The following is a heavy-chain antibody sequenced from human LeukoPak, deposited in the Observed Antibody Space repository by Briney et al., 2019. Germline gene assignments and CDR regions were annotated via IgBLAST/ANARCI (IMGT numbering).Heavy chain of an antibody. V-gene: IGHV3-23*01. D-gene: IGHD4-17*01. CDR2: TTGSGRTT. Sequence: GGSLRLSCAASGLTFSNYAMTWVRQAPGRGLEWVSATTGSGRTTYYADSVMGRFTISRDNSKNTLYLQMNSLRAEDTAVYYCAKLQSDGLRTYYGMDVWGQGTTVTVSS. CDR3: AKLQSDGLRTYYGMDV. CDR1: GLTFSNYA. J-gene: IGHJ6*02.